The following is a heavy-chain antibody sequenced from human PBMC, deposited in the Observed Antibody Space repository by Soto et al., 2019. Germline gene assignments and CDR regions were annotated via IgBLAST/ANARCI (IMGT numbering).Heavy chain of an antibody. D-gene: IGHD6-13*01. CDR3: ARDQYEQQLVKPGGGFDY. Sequence: QVQLVESGGGVVQPGRSLRLSCAASGFTFSSYGMHWVRQAPGKGLEWVAVIWYDGSNKYYADSVKGRFTISRDNSENTLYLQMNRLRAEDTAVYYCARDQYEQQLVKPGGGFDYWGQGTLVTVSS. CDR2: IWYDGSNK. V-gene: IGHV3-33*01. J-gene: IGHJ4*02. CDR1: GFTFSSYG.